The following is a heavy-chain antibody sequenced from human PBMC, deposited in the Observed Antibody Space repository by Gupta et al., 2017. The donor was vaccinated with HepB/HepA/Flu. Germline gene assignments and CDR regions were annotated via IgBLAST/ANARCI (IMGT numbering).Heavy chain of an antibody. Sequence: EVQLGESVGGVLQPGGCLRLSCAASGFTFDAYAMHWVRQAPGKGLECVSLISGDGGSTYYADSVKRRLTISRDNSKNSLYLQMNSLRTEDTALYYCANDRRPIRVDTVMANAFYYYYGMDVWGQGTTVTVSS. D-gene: IGHD5-18*01. CDR2: ISGDGGST. V-gene: IGHV3-43*02. CDR3: ANDRRPIRVDTVMANAFYYYYGMDV. J-gene: IGHJ6*02. CDR1: GFTFDAYA.